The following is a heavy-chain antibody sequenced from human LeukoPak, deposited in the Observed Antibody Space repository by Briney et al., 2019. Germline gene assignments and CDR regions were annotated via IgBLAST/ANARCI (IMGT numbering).Heavy chain of an antibody. Sequence: GASVKVSCKASGGTFSSYAISWVRHAPGQGLEWMGGIIPIFGTANYAQKFQGRVTITTDESTSTAYMELSSLRSEDTAVYYCARARRAVAGLSYFDYWGQGTLVTVSS. CDR3: ARARRAVAGLSYFDY. D-gene: IGHD6-19*01. V-gene: IGHV1-69*05. J-gene: IGHJ4*02. CDR2: IIPIFGTA. CDR1: GGTFSSYA.